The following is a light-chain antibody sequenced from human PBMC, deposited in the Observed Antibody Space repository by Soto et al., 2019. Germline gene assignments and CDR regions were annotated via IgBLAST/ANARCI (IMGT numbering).Light chain of an antibody. CDR1: SSDVGGYNY. CDR2: DVS. V-gene: IGLV2-14*03. CDR3: SSYTSGSLRV. Sequence: QSVLTQPASVSGSPGQSITISCTGTSSDVGGYNYVSWYQQHPGKVLRLMIYDVSNRPSGVSDRFSGSQSGNTASLTISGLQTDDEADYYCSSYTSGSLRVFGTGTKV. J-gene: IGLJ1*01.